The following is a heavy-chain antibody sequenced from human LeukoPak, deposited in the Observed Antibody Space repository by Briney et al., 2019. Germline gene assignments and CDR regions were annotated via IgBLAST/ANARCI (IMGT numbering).Heavy chain of an antibody. CDR2: IYYSGTT. V-gene: IGHV4-34*01. J-gene: IGHJ5*02. CDR3: AKGAGGFSYYNWFDP. D-gene: IGHD5-18*01. Sequence: SETLSLTCAVYGGSFSGYYWGWIRQPPGKGLEWIGSIYYSGTTHYSPSLEGRVTISVDTSKNQFSLKLASVTAADTAIYYCAKGAGGFSYYNWFDPWGQGTLVTVSS. CDR1: GGSFSGYY.